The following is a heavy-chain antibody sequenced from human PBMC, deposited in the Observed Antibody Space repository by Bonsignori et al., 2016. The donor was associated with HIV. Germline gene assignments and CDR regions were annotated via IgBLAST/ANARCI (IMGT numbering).Heavy chain of an antibody. V-gene: IGHV4-59*01. J-gene: IGHJ6*03. D-gene: IGHD3-9*01. CDR2: IYYSGST. Sequence: RQAPGKGLEWIGYIYYSGSTNYNPSLKSRVTISVDTSKNQFSLKLSSVTAADTAVYYCARGSPRYFDWPYYYYYYMDVWGKGTTVTVSS. CDR3: ARGSPRYFDWPYYYYYYMDV.